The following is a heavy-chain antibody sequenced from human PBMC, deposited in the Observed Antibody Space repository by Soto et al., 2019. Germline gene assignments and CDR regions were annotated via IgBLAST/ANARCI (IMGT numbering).Heavy chain of an antibody. CDR1: GFTFDDYA. CDR3: AKGVRGNWFDP. Sequence: GGSLRLSCAASGFTFDDYAMHWVRQAPGKGLEWVSSISWNSGSIGYADSVKGRFTISRDNAKNSLYLQINSLRAEDTALYYCAKGVRGNWFDPWGQGMLVTVSS. V-gene: IGHV3-9*01. J-gene: IGHJ5*02. CDR2: ISWNSGSI. D-gene: IGHD3-10*01.